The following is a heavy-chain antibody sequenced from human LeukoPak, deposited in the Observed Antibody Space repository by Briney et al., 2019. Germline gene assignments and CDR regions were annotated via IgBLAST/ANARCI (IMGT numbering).Heavy chain of an antibody. CDR1: GGSISSYY. D-gene: IGHD1/OR15-1a*01. CDR2: IYYSGST. V-gene: IGHV4-59*01. CDR3: ARDPIEQPYWFRDL. Sequence: SETLSLTCTVSGGSISSYYWSWIRQPPGKGLEWIGYIYYSGSTNYNPSLKSRVTISVDTSKNQFSLKLSSVTAADTAVYYCARDPIEQPYWFRDLWGRGTLVTVSS. J-gene: IGHJ2*01.